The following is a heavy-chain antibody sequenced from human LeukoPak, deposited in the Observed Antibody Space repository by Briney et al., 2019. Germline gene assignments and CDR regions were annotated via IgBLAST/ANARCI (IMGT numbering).Heavy chain of an antibody. Sequence: SGTLSLTCTVSGGSISSYYWSWIRQPPGKGLEWIGYIYYSGSTNYNPSLKSRVTISVDTSKNQFSLKLSSVTAADTAVYYCARGGSAYSSSWYGLDYWGQGTLVTVSS. CDR3: ARGGSAYSSSWYGLDY. J-gene: IGHJ4*02. V-gene: IGHV4-59*01. D-gene: IGHD6-13*01. CDR2: IYYSGST. CDR1: GGSISSYY.